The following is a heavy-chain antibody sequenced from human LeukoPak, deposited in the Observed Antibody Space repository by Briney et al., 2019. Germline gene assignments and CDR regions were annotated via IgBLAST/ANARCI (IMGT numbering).Heavy chain of an antibody. CDR3: ARHEVVVVAARSYYYGMDV. CDR2: IIPIRGIA. V-gene: IGHV1-69*04. J-gene: IGHJ6*02. D-gene: IGHD2-15*01. Sequence: SVKVSCKASGGTFISYAMSWVRQAPGQGLEWMGGIIPIRGIANYAQKFQVRVTITSDKSTSTTYMELSSLRSEDTAVYYCARHEVVVVAARSYYYGMDVWGQGTTVTVSS. CDR1: GGTFISYA.